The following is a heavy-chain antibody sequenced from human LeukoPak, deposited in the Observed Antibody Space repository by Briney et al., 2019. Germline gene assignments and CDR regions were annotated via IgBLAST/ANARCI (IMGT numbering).Heavy chain of an antibody. V-gene: IGHV3-30*03. Sequence: GGSLRLSCAASGFTFSSYGIHWVRPAPGKGLEWVAVVSSDGSIKYYADSGKGRFTISRDTSKNTVYLQMNSLGTEDTAFYYCARGYSSSWLGYFDYWGQGTLVTVSS. J-gene: IGHJ4*02. CDR1: GFTFSSYG. D-gene: IGHD6-13*01. CDR3: ARGYSSSWLGYFDY. CDR2: VSSDGSIK.